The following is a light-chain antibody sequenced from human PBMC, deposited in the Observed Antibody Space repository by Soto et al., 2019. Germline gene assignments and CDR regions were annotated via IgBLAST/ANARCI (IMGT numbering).Light chain of an antibody. Sequence: EIVLTQSPGTLSLSPGETATLSCRTSQTISRDDLAWYQQRPGQAPRLLVSATSRRATGIPDRFNGYGSGPDFTLTISSLEQEDFGVYYCYQYYSSPHTFGPGTRVDIK. J-gene: IGKJ3*01. CDR2: ATS. CDR1: QTISRDD. V-gene: IGKV3-20*01. CDR3: YQYYSSPHT.